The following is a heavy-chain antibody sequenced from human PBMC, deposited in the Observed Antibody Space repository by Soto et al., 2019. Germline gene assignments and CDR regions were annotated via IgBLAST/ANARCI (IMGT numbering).Heavy chain of an antibody. CDR2: IYYSGST. Sequence: SETLSLTCTVSGGSISSGGYYWSWIRQHPGKGLEWIGYIYYSGSTYYNPSLKSRVTISVDTSKNQFSLKLSSVTAADTAVYYCARDSSERTPRLFDYWGQGTLVTVSS. CDR1: GGSISSGGYY. CDR3: ARDSSERTPRLFDY. J-gene: IGHJ4*02. D-gene: IGHD1-1*01. V-gene: IGHV4-31*03.